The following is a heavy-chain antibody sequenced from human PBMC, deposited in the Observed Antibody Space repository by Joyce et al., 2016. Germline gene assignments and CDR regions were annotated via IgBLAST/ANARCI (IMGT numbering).Heavy chain of an antibody. V-gene: IGHV3-30*04. CDR1: GSIFSGYA. CDR2: ISYDGPNK. CDR3: ARRSGIPAGRRPGAFDM. Sequence: QEQLEESGGGVVQPGTSLRLSCTASGSIFSGYAMNWVRQAPGKGLEWVAIISYDGPNKFYADSVRGRFTISRDNYKNTLFLQMNSLTIEDAGVYYCARRSGIPAGRRPGAFDMCGQGTVVTVSS. J-gene: IGHJ3*02. D-gene: IGHD6-13*01.